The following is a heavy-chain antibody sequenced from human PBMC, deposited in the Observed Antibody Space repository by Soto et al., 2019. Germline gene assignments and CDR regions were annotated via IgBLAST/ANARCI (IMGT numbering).Heavy chain of an antibody. D-gene: IGHD4-17*01. CDR1: GDSFNSNW. J-gene: IGHJ6*02. V-gene: IGHV5-51*01. Sequence: PGESLKISCKVSGDSFNSNWIAWVRQRPGRGLEWMGIIYPIDSDTRYSPSFQGQVTISVDRSVNSAFLQWRSLKASDTATHYCARRSAVTTFYFYGMDVWGQGTTVTVSS. CDR3: ARRSAVTTFYFYGMDV. CDR2: IYPIDSDT.